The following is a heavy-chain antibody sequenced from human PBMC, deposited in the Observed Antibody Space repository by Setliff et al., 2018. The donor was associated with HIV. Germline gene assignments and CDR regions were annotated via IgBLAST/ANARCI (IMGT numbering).Heavy chain of an antibody. J-gene: IGHJ6*03. D-gene: IGHD1-26*01. CDR3: ARASREREGKGYYYYMDV. CDR2: INPNSGGT. Sequence: ASVKVSCKASGYTFTGYYMYWVRQAPGQGLEWMGRINPNSGGTNYAQKFQGRVTMTRDTSISTAYMELSRLRSDDTAVYYCARASREREGKGYYYYMDVWGKGTTVTV. CDR1: GYTFTGYY. V-gene: IGHV1-2*06.